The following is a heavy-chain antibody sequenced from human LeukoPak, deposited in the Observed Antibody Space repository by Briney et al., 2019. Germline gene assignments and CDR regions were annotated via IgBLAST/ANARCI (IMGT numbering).Heavy chain of an antibody. J-gene: IGHJ4*02. CDR3: ARGGVYSYGGQEHD. D-gene: IGHD5-18*01. CDR1: GGSISSANYY. V-gene: IGHV4-61*02. CDR2: IYNTGST. Sequence: SQTLSLTCTVSGGSISSANYYWSYWSWIRQPAGKGLEWIGRIYNTGSTNYNPSLKSRVTISIDTSKNQLSLQLSSVTAADTAVYYCARGGVYSYGGQEHDSGQGTLVTVSS.